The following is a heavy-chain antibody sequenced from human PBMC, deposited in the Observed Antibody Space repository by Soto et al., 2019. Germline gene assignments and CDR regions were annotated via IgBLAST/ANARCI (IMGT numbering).Heavy chain of an antibody. D-gene: IGHD3-10*01. V-gene: IGHV3-23*01. CDR2: ISGSGGST. CDR1: GFAFSSYA. J-gene: IGHJ4*02. CDR3: AKVPGSYSNQDDY. Sequence: GGSLRLSCAASGFAFSSYAMSWVRQAPGKGLEWVSAISGSGGSTYYADSVKGRFTISRDNSKNTLYLQMNSLRAEDTAVYYCAKVPGSYSNQDDYWGQGTLVTVSS.